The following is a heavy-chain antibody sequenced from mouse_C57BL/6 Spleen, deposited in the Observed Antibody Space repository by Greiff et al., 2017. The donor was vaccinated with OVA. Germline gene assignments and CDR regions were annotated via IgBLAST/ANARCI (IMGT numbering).Heavy chain of an antibody. CDR2: ISYDGSN. CDR1: GYSITSGYY. J-gene: IGHJ3*01. D-gene: IGHD2-4*01. CDR3: AGYYDYSAWFAY. Sequence: VQLKQSGPGLVKPSQSLSLTCSVTGYSITSGYYWNWIRQFPGNKLEWMGYISYDGSNNYNPSLKNRISITRDTSKNQFFLKLNSVTTEDTATYYCAGYYDYSAWFAYWGQGTLVTVSA. V-gene: IGHV3-6*01.